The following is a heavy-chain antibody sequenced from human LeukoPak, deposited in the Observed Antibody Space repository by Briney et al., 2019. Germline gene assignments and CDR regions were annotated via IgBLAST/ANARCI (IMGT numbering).Heavy chain of an antibody. Sequence: NPSETLSLTCAVYGGSFSGYYWSWIRQPPGKGLEWIGEINHSGSTNYNPSLKSRVTISVDTSKNQFSLKLSSVTAADTAVYYCARGPQIVATWANWFAPWGEGTLVTASS. V-gene: IGHV4-34*01. D-gene: IGHD5-12*01. CDR1: GGSFSGYY. J-gene: IGHJ5*02. CDR2: INHSGST. CDR3: ARGPQIVATWANWFAP.